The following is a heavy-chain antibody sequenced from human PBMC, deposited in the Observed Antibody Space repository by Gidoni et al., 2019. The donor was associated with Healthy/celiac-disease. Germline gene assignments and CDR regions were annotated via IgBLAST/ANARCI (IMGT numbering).Heavy chain of an antibody. D-gene: IGHD5-18*01. CDR3: ASFPPDSYGYYFDY. V-gene: IGHV4-4*02. CDR2: IYHSGST. Sequence: LSLTCAVSGGSISSSNWWSWVRQPPGKGLEWIGEIYHSGSTNYNPSLKSRVTISVDKSKNQFSLKLSSVTAADTAVYYCASFPPDSYGYYFDYWGQGTLVTVSS. CDR1: GGSISSSNW. J-gene: IGHJ4*02.